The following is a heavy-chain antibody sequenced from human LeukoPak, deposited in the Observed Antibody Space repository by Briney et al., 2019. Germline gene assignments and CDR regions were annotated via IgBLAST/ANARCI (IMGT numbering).Heavy chain of an antibody. D-gene: IGHD5-24*01. CDR2: IYYSGST. CDR1: GGSISSSSYY. CDR3: ARDTASRDGYNSYYFDY. Sequence: SETLSLTCTVSGGSISSSSYYWGWIRQPPGKGLEWIGSIYYSGSTYYNPSLKSRVTISVDTSKNQFSLKLSSVTAADTAVYYCARDTASRDGYNSYYFDYWGQGTLVTVSS. J-gene: IGHJ4*02. V-gene: IGHV4-39*07.